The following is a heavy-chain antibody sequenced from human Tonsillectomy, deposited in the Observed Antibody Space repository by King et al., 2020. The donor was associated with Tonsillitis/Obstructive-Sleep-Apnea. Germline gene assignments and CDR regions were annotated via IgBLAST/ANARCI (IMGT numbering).Heavy chain of an antibody. V-gene: IGHV3-49*04. CDR3: TRASGDYYDSSGYYYVAFDI. CDR2: IRSKAYGGTT. J-gene: IGHJ3*02. D-gene: IGHD3-22*01. CDR1: GFTFGDYA. Sequence: VQLVESGGGLVQPGRSLRLSCTTSGFTFGDYAMTWVRQAPGKGLEWVGCIRSKAYGGTTEYAASVKGRFTISRDDSKSIAYLQMTSLKTEDTAMYYCTRASGDYYDSSGYYYVAFDIWGQGTMVTVSS.